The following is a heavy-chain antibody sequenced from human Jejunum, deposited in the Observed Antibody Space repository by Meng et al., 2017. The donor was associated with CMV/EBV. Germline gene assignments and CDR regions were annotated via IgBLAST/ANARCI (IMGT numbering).Heavy chain of an antibody. V-gene: IGHV3-23*01. J-gene: IGHJ4*02. CDR2: ISEIRDAS. Sequence: LRLSCAGSGFTFSNYAMTWVRQAPGKGLEWVSTISEIRDASYYGDSVKGRFAISRDNSKNTLYLQMSSLRVEDTAVYYCAKARQCEDWGQGTLVTVSS. CDR1: GFTFSNYA. CDR3: AKARQCED.